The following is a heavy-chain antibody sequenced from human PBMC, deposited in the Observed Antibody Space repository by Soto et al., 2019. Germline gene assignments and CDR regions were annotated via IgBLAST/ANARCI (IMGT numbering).Heavy chain of an antibody. J-gene: IGHJ6*02. CDR2: ISYDGSNK. CDR1: AFTFSSYG. CDR3: AKDGKSFCTYYYYCMDV. Sequence: PGGSLRLSCAASAFTFSSYGMHWVRQAPGKGLEWVAVISYDGSNKYYADSVKGRFTISRDNSKNTLYLQMNSLRAEDTAVYYCAKDGKSFCTYYYYCMDVWRQRTRVTVSS. V-gene: IGHV3-30*18. D-gene: IGHD1-26*01.